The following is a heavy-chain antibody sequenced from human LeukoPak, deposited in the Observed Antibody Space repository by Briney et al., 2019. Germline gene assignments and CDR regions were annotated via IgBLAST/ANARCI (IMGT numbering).Heavy chain of an antibody. CDR2: ISSSGSTI. CDR1: GFTFSDYY. D-gene: IGHD6-25*01. Sequence: PGGSLRPSCAASGFTFSDYYMSWIRQAPGKGLEWVSYISSSGSTIYYADSVKGRFTISRDNAKNSLYLQMNSLRAEDTAVYYCARGPIDPASYFYYWGQGTLVTVSS. CDR3: ARGPIDPASYFYY. J-gene: IGHJ4*02. V-gene: IGHV3-11*01.